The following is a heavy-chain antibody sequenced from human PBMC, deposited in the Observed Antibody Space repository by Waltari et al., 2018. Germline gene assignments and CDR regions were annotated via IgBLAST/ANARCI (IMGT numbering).Heavy chain of an antibody. CDR2: IISIFGTA. J-gene: IGHJ6*03. CDR3: ARSRNYYYYMDV. V-gene: IGHV1-69*05. CDR1: GGTFSSYA. Sequence: QVQLVQSGSEVKKPGSSVRVSCKASGGTFSSYAISWLRQAPGQGLEWMGGIISIFGTANYAQKSQGSVTITTDESTSTAYMELSSLRSEDTAVYYCARSRNYYYYMDVRGKGTTVTVSS.